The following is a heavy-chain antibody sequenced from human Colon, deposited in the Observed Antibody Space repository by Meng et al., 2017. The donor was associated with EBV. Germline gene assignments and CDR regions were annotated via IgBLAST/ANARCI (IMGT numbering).Heavy chain of an antibody. CDR3: AKRSPIIQGVISYYFDY. V-gene: IGHV3-23*01. D-gene: IGHD3-10*01. Sequence: EVQLLESGGGLVLPGGSLRLSCAASGFTFSSYALSWVRQAPGKGLEWVSAISGSGGSTYYADSVKGRFTISRDNSKNTLYLQMNGLTAEDTAIYYCAKRSPIIQGVISYYFDYWGQGTLVTVSS. CDR1: GFTFSSYA. J-gene: IGHJ4*02. CDR2: ISGSGGST.